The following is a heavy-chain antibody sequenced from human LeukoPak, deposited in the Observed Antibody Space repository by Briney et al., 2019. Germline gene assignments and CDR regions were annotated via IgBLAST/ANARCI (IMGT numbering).Heavy chain of an antibody. D-gene: IGHD6-13*01. CDR2: ISSSGSTI. CDR3: ALSGYSSTWSAFDY. Sequence: SGGSLRLSCAASGFTVSSNYMNWVRQAPGKGLEWVSYISSSGSTIYYADSVKGRFTISRDNAKNSLYLQMNSLRAEDTAVYYCALSGYSSTWSAFDYWGQGTLVTVSS. CDR1: GFTVSSNY. J-gene: IGHJ4*02. V-gene: IGHV3-48*03.